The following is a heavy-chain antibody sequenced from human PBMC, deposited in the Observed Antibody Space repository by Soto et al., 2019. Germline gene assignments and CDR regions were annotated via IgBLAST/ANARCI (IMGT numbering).Heavy chain of an antibody. V-gene: IGHV4-39*01. Sequence: SETLSLTCTVSGGSISSPHDYWGWIRQSPGRGLEWIGSIYYSGSTYYNPSLKSRITISVDTSKNQFSLNLTSVTAADTAVYYCARQVLTAYIVYYFDVWGKGTLVTV. J-gene: IGHJ4*02. CDR1: GGSISSPHDY. D-gene: IGHD3-16*01. CDR3: ARQVLTAYIVYYFDV. CDR2: IYYSGST.